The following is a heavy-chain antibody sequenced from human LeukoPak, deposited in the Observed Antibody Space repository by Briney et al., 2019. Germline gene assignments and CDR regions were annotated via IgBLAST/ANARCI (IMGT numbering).Heavy chain of an antibody. Sequence: SETLSLTCAVSGGSISSGDYSWSWIRQPPGKGLEWIGYFYHSGSIYYNPSLKSRVTISADRSKNQFSLNVTSVTAADTAVYYCVRTTVVNCFNYWGQGTLVTVSS. CDR3: VRTTVVNCFNY. D-gene: IGHD4-11*01. CDR1: GGSISSGDYS. J-gene: IGHJ4*02. V-gene: IGHV4-30-2*01. CDR2: FYHSGSI.